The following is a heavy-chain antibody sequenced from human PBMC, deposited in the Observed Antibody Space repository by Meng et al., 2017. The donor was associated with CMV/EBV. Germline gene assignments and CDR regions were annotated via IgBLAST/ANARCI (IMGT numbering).Heavy chain of an antibody. CDR3: ARDLVVVPAAIEGYLEYYYYYGMDV. D-gene: IGHD2-2*02. V-gene: IGHV1-2*02. J-gene: IGHJ6*02. CDR1: GYTFTGYY. CDR2: INPNSGGT. Sequence: ASVKVSCKASGYTFTGYYMHWVRQAPGQGLEWMGWINPNSGGTNYAQKFQGRVTMTRDTSISTAYMELSRLRSDDTAVYYCARDLVVVPAAIEGYLEYYYYYGMDVWGQGTTVTVSS.